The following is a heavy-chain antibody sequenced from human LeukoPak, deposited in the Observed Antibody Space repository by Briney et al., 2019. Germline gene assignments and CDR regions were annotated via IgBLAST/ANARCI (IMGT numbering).Heavy chain of an antibody. CDR2: MNPNSGNT. D-gene: IGHD6-6*01. V-gene: IGHV1-8*01. Sequence: ASVKVSCKASGYTFSTYDVIWVRQATGQGLEWMGWMNPNSGNTGYALKFRGRVTMTGDTSISTAYMELSSLISEDTAVYYCARDQRQLSKSIDYWGQGTLVTVSS. CDR1: GYTFSTYD. CDR3: ARDQRQLSKSIDY. J-gene: IGHJ4*02.